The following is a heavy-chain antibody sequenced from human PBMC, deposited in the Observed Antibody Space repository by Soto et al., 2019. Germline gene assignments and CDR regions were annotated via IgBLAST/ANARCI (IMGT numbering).Heavy chain of an antibody. Sequence: QLQLQESGPGLVKPSETLSLTCTVSGGSIRSSNYYWAWVRQPPEKGLEWIANIYYSGDTYFHPSLRNRLTVSVDTSKTQFSLKLSSLTAADTAMYYCASLQVPGNFDYWGQGTLVTVSS. J-gene: IGHJ4*02. CDR2: IYYSGDT. CDR1: GGSIRSSNYY. CDR3: ASLQVPGNFDY. D-gene: IGHD6-13*01. V-gene: IGHV4-39*01.